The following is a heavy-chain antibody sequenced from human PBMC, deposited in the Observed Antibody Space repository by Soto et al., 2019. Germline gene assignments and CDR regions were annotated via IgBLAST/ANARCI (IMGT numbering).Heavy chain of an antibody. Sequence: EVQLLESGGGLVQPGGSLRLSCAASGLSFSSYAMNWVRQAPGKGLECVSAFSDGGSNTYYTDSVKGRFTISRDNSKNTVFLQMNSLRAEDTAVYYCAILDSSTWYTGYYFDYWGQGTLVTVSS. D-gene: IGHD6-13*01. CDR1: GLSFSSYA. CDR3: AILDSSTWYTGYYFDY. CDR2: FSDGGSNT. V-gene: IGHV3-23*01. J-gene: IGHJ4*02.